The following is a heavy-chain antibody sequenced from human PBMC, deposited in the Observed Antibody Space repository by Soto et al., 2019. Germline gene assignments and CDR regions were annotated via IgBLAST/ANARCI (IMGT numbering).Heavy chain of an antibody. CDR3: AKDRFTSTVRKYWFFDL. D-gene: IGHD3-10*01. V-gene: IGHV3-23*01. Sequence: EVQLLESGGGLVKPGGSLRLSCAASGFTFTNYAMTWVRQAPGKGLEWVSSISGGDGDTSYADSVRGRFTISRANSENTMFLQMNSLRPDDTAVYYCAKDRFTSTVRKYWFFDLWGRGTLVTVSS. CDR2: ISGGDGDT. J-gene: IGHJ2*01. CDR1: GFTFTNYA.